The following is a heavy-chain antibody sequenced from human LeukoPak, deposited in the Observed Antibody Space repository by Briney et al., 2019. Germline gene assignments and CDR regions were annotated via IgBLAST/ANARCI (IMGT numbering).Heavy chain of an antibody. CDR3: ARARYYGSSGYTSPFDY. CDR1: GYTFTGYY. CDR2: INPNSGGT. D-gene: IGHD3-22*01. V-gene: IGHV1-2*04. J-gene: IGHJ4*02. Sequence: ASVKVSCKASGYTFTGYYMHWVRQAPGQGLEWMGWINPNSGGTNYAQKFQGWVTMTRDTSISTAYMELSRLRSDDTAVYYCARARYYGSSGYTSPFDYWGQGTLVTVSS.